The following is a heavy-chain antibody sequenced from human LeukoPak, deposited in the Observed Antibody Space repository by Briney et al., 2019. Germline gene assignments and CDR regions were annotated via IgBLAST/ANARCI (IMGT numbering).Heavy chain of an antibody. CDR3: AKDICRGDCYSGYYYGMDV. V-gene: IGHV3-43*01. CDR1: GFTFDDYT. J-gene: IGHJ6*02. D-gene: IGHD2-21*02. Sequence: GGSLRLSCAASGFTFDDYTMHWVRQAPGKGLEWVSLISWDGGSTYYADSVKGRFTISRDNSKNSLYLQMNSLRTEDTALYYCAKDICRGDCYSGYYYGMDVWGQGTTVTVSS. CDR2: ISWDGGST.